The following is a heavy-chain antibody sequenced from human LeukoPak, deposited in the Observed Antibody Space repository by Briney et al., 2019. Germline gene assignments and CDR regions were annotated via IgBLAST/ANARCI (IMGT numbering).Heavy chain of an antibody. Sequence: PGGSLRLSCAASGFTFSRNGMHWVRQAPGKGLEWVAAISYDGSNKWHADSVKGRFTISRDNSKHTLCLQMNSLRAEDTAVYYCARGGYWGDYVFDFWGPGTLVTVSS. CDR3: ARGGYWGDYVFDF. CDR2: ISYDGSNK. J-gene: IGHJ4*02. V-gene: IGHV3-30*03. D-gene: IGHD4-17*01. CDR1: GFTFSRNG.